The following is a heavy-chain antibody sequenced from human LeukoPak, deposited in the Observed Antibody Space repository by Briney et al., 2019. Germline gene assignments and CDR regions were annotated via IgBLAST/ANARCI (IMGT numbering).Heavy chain of an antibody. J-gene: IGHJ4*02. Sequence: GGSLRLSCAASGFTFSAFWMSWVRQGPGKGLEWVASIKTDGSDSHHVDSVMGRFTISRDNAKNLLYLQMNSLSAEDTAVYYCARLFGGVTTFDYWGQGALVTVSS. CDR3: ARLFGGVTTFDY. D-gene: IGHD4-17*01. CDR2: IKTDGSDS. CDR1: GFTFSAFW. V-gene: IGHV3-7*01.